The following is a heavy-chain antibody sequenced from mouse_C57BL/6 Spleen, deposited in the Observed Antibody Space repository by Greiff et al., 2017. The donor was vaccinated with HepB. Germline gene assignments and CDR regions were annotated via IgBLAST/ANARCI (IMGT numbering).Heavy chain of an antibody. CDR2: ISYSGST. CDR1: GYSITSGYD. Sequence: DVKLQESGPGMVKPSQSLSLTCTVTGYSITSGYDWHWIRHFPGNKLEWMGYISYSGSTNYNPSLKSRISITQDTSKNHVFLKLNSVTTEDTATYYCARGYYEAMDYWGQGTSVTVSS. D-gene: IGHD1-1*01. CDR3: ARGYYEAMDY. J-gene: IGHJ4*01. V-gene: IGHV3-1*01.